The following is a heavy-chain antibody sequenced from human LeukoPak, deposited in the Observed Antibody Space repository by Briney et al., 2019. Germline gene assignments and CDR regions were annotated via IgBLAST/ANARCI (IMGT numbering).Heavy chain of an antibody. V-gene: IGHV3-21*01. Sequence: GGSLRLSCAASGFIFRNYTMNWVRQAPGKGLEWVSSISTGGSNIVYADSVKGRFTISRDNAKNSLYLQMNSLRAEDTALYYCTRVLYYDSTGYFGLGYWGQGTLVTVSS. CDR1: GFIFRNYT. CDR2: ISTGGSNI. D-gene: IGHD3-22*01. J-gene: IGHJ4*02. CDR3: TRVLYYDSTGYFGLGY.